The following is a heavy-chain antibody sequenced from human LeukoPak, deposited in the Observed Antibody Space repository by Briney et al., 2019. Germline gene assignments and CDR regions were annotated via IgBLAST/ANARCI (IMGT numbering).Heavy chain of an antibody. Sequence: GGSLRLSCAASGFTFSSYTMNWVRQAPGKGLEWVSSISRSSSYIYYADSMKGRFTISRDNANNSLFLQMKSLRAEDTAVYYCARGRVSVGGNFDYWGQGTLVTVSS. CDR2: ISRSSSYI. D-gene: IGHD4-23*01. J-gene: IGHJ4*02. CDR1: GFTFSSYT. V-gene: IGHV3-21*01. CDR3: ARGRVSVGGNFDY.